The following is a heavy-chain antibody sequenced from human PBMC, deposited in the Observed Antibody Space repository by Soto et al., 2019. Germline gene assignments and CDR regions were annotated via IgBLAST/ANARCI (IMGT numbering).Heavy chain of an antibody. Sequence: GGSLRLSCAASGFTFSSYWMHWVRQAPGKGLVWVSRINSDGSSTSYADSVKGRFTISRDNAKNTLYLQMNSLGAEDTAVYYCATLRYFDWYQAIPFDYWGQGTLVTVSS. CDR1: GFTFSSYW. J-gene: IGHJ4*02. CDR2: INSDGSST. V-gene: IGHV3-74*01. CDR3: ATLRYFDWYQAIPFDY. D-gene: IGHD3-9*01.